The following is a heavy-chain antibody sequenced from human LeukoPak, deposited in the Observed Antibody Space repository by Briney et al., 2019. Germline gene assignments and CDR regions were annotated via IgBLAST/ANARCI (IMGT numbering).Heavy chain of an antibody. V-gene: IGHV1-2*02. J-gene: IGHJ2*01. D-gene: IGHD4-17*01. CDR3: AKNMGYGDYWYFDL. Sequence: ASVKVSCKASGYTFTGYYMHWVRQAPGQGLEWMGWINPNSGGTHYAQKFQGSVTMTRDTSISTAYMELTRLNSDDTAVYYCAKNMGYGDYWYFDLWGRGTLVTVSS. CDR2: INPNSGGT. CDR1: GYTFTGYY.